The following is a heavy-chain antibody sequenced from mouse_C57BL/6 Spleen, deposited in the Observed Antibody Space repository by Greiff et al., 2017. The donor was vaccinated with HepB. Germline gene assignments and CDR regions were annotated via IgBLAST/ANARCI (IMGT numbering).Heavy chain of an antibody. Sequence: QVHVKQSGAELAKPGASVKLSCKASGYTFTSYWMHWVKQRPGQGLEWIGYINPSSGYTKYNQKFKDKATLTADKSSSTAYMQLSSLTYEDSAVYYCARRSYDVGWFAYWGQGTLVTVSA. J-gene: IGHJ3*01. CDR3: ARRSYDVGWFAY. V-gene: IGHV1-7*01. CDR2: INPSSGYT. D-gene: IGHD2-12*01. CDR1: GYTFTSYW.